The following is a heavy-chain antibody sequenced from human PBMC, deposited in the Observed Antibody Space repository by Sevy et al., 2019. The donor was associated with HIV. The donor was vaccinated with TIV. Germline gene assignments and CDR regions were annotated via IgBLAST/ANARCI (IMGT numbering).Heavy chain of an antibody. CDR3: AKDAGYNSGWWFDY. D-gene: IGHD6-19*01. J-gene: IGHJ4*02. CDR1: GFTFSSYA. CDR2: ISWDGGSK. Sequence: GGSLRLSCAASGFTFSSYAMSWVRQAPGKGLEWVSLISWDGGSKYYADSVKGRFTISRDNYKNSLYLQMNSLRTEDTALYYCAKDAGYNSGWWFDYWGQGTLVTVSS. V-gene: IGHV3-43*01.